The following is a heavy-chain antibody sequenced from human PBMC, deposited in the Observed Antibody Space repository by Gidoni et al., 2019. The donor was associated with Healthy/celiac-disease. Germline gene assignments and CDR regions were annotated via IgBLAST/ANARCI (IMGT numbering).Heavy chain of an antibody. Sequence: QLPLQESGPGLVKPSETLSLTCTVSGGPISSSSYYRGWIRQPPGKGLEWIGSIYYSGRTYYNPSLKSRVTISVDTSKNQFSLKLSSVTAADTAVYYCARRSMITFGGVIVHDAFDIWGQGTMVTVSS. J-gene: IGHJ3*02. D-gene: IGHD3-16*02. CDR3: ARRSMITFGGVIVHDAFDI. CDR2: IYYSGRT. CDR1: GGPISSSSYY. V-gene: IGHV4-39*01.